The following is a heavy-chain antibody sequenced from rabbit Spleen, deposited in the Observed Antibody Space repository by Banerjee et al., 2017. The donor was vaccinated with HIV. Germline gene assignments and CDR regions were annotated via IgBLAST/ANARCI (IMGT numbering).Heavy chain of an antibody. V-gene: IGHV1S40*01. Sequence: QSLEESGGGLVQPEGSLTLTCKASGFSFSSDYYICWVRQAPGKGLEWIACIYGGDMHSTAYASWAKGRFTISKTSSTTVTLQMTRLTAADTATYFCARDPVIAGSAYYNLCGQGTLVTVS. CDR1: GFSFSSDYY. D-gene: IGHD8-1*01. CDR3: ARDPVIAGSAYYNL. J-gene: IGHJ4*01. CDR2: IYGGDMHST.